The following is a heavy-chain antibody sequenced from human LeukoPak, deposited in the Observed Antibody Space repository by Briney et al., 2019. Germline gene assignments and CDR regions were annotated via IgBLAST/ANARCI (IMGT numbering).Heavy chain of an antibody. J-gene: IGHJ6*03. V-gene: IGHV3-20*04. CDR1: GFTFDDYG. D-gene: IGHD2-2*01. Sequence: GGSLRLSCAASGFTFDDYGTSWVRQAPGKGLEWVSGINWNGGSTGYADSVKGRFTISRDNAKNSLYLQMNSLRAEDTALYYCARDGCSSTSCYATGDYMDVWGKGTTVTVSS. CDR2: INWNGGST. CDR3: ARDGCSSTSCYATGDYMDV.